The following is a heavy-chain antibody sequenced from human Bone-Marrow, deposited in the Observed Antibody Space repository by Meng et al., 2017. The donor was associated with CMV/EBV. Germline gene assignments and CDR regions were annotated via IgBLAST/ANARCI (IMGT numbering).Heavy chain of an antibody. V-gene: IGHV4-34*01. Sequence: QGHLKGVGEGLLKPSEPLSLTCGVYGAPFSGYWSWVRQPPGKGLEWIGEITHSGSTNYNVSLKSRVTISIDTSKNQFSLKLSSVTATDTAVYHCAPGFRSWSGSYSSWGQGTLVTVSS. CDR1: GAPFSGY. D-gene: IGHD1-26*01. J-gene: IGHJ4*02. CDR2: ITHSGST. CDR3: APGFRSWSGSYSS.